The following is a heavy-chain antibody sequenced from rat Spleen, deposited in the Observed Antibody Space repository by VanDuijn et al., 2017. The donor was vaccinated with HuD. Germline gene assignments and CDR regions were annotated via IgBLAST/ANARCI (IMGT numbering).Heavy chain of an antibody. D-gene: IGHD1-7*01. CDR2: INSAGSS. J-gene: IGHJ2*01. CDR3: ARRGMGRDYFEY. Sequence: EVQLQESGPGLVKPSQSLSLTCSVTDFSITSGYGWNWIRKFPGNKLEWMGYINSAGSSGYNPPLKSQISITRDTSKNQFFLQLTSVTSEDTATYYWARRGMGRDYFEYWGKGIMVTVSS. V-gene: IGHV3-3*01. CDR1: DFSITSGYG.